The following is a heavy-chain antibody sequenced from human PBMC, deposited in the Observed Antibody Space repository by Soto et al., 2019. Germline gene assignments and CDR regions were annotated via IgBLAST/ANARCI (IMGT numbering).Heavy chain of an antibody. V-gene: IGHV3-7*01. J-gene: IGHJ6*02. D-gene: IGHD6-6*01. CDR2: IKQDGSEK. Sequence: VGSLRLSCAASGFTFSSYWMSWVRQAPGKGLEWVANIKQDGSEKYYVDSVKGRFTISRDNAKNSLYLQMNSLRAEDTAVYYCARDGIAALTPYYYYGMDVWGQGTTVTVSS. CDR3: ARDGIAALTPYYYYGMDV. CDR1: GFTFSSYW.